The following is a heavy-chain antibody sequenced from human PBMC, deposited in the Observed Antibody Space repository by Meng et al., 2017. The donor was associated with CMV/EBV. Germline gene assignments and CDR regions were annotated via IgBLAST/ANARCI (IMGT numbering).Heavy chain of an antibody. CDR3: AREPTYYYGSGIYSYYYSGMDV. Sequence: GESLKISCAASGFTFSSYNMNWVRQAPGKGLEWVSSISSSSSYIYYADSVKGRFTISRDNAKNSLHLQMNSLRAEDTAVYYCAREPTYYYGSGIYSYYYSGMDVWGQGTTVTVSS. V-gene: IGHV3-21*01. J-gene: IGHJ6*02. CDR2: ISSSSSYI. D-gene: IGHD3-10*01. CDR1: GFTFSSYN.